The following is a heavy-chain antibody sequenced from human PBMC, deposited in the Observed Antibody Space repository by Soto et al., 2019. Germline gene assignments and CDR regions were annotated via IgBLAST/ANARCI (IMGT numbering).Heavy chain of an antibody. V-gene: IGHV3-23*01. Sequence: EVQLLESGGGLVQPGGSLRLSCTASGFTFSTYAMCWVRQAPGKGLECLSGISGSGDSTHYADSVKGRFTISRDNSKNTVYLEMNRLRVEDTALYYCARKPRYSGYDSYYFDYWGQVTLVTVSS. CDR2: ISGSGDST. CDR1: GFTFSTYA. CDR3: ARKPRYSGYDSYYFDY. J-gene: IGHJ4*02. D-gene: IGHD5-12*01.